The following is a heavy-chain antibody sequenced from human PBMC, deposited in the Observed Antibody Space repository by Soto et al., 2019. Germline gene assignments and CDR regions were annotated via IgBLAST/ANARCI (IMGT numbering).Heavy chain of an antibody. J-gene: IGHJ5*02. D-gene: IGHD2-21*01. Sequence: GGSLRLSCAASGFTFSSYWMHWVRQAPGKGLVWVSRINSDGSSTSYADSVKGRFTISRDNAKNTLYLQMNSLRAEDTAVYYCARGRWGLWPPLNNWFDPWGQGTLVTVSS. CDR3: ARGRWGLWPPLNNWFDP. CDR1: GFTFSSYW. V-gene: IGHV3-74*01. CDR2: INSDGSST.